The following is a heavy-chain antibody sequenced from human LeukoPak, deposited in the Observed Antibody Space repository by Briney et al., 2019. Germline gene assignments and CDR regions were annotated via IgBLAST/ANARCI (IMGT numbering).Heavy chain of an antibody. J-gene: IGHJ3*02. D-gene: IGHD3-22*01. V-gene: IGHV4-59*01. CDR1: GGSISSYY. CDR3: AREGYDNSGLGVFDM. Sequence: SETLSLTCSVSGGSISSYYWSWIRQPPGKGLEWIGYIYYSGSTNYNPSLKSRVTISGDTSKNQLSLKLSSVTAADTAVYYCAREGYDNSGLGVFDMWGQGTMVTVSS. CDR2: IYYSGST.